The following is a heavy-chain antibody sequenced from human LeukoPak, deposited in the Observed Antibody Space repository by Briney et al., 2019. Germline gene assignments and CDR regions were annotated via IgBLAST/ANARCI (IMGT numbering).Heavy chain of an antibody. J-gene: IGHJ3*02. D-gene: IGHD2-2*01. CDR1: GFTFSSYA. V-gene: IGHV3-23*01. CDR2: ISGSGGST. Sequence: PGGSLRLSCAASGFTFSSYAMSWVRQAPGKGLEWVSAISGSGGSTYYADSVEGRFTISRDNSKHTLYLQMNSLRAEDTAVYYCAKDGVVPAAIDAFDIWGQGTMVTVSS. CDR3: AKDGVVPAAIDAFDI.